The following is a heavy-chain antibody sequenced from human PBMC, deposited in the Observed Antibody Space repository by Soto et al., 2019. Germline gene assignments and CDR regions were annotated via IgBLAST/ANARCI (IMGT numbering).Heavy chain of an antibody. J-gene: IGHJ5*02. Sequence: SETLSLTCTVSGGSISSGDYYWSWIRQHPGKGLEWIGYIYYSGTTYYNSSLTSRVTISVDTSKNQFSLKLTSVTAADTAVYYCARGSFSSSSSWFDPWGQGTLVTVSS. V-gene: IGHV4-31*03. CDR1: GGSISSGDYY. CDR2: IYYSGTT. CDR3: ARGSFSSSSSWFDP. D-gene: IGHD6-6*01.